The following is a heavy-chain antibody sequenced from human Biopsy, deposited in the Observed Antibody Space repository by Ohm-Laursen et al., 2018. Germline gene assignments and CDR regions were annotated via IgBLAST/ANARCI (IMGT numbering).Heavy chain of an antibody. Sequence: ASVKVSCKASGYTFTSYDITWVRQASGQGPEWIGWLNPVSGNSNFGQKFRGRVTVTSDTSISTAYMELSGLKSDDTATYYCGRAVRNQLLTDPWGQGTLVTVTS. J-gene: IGHJ5*02. CDR3: GRAVRNQLLTDP. CDR1: GYTFTSYD. V-gene: IGHV1-8*01. D-gene: IGHD1-7*01. CDR2: LNPVSGNS.